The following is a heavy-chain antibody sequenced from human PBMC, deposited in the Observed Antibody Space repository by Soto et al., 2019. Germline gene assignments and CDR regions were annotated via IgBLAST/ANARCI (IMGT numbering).Heavy chain of an antibody. Sequence: SETLSLTCTVSGGSISSYYWSWIRQPPGKGLEWIGYIYYSGSTNYNPSLKSRVTISVDTSKNQFSLKLSSVTAADTAVYYCARLIGLNIVVVTAPRATYYGMDVWGQGTTVTVSS. CDR1: GGSISSYY. V-gene: IGHV4-59*08. J-gene: IGHJ6*02. CDR2: IYYSGST. D-gene: IGHD2-21*02. CDR3: ARLIGLNIVVVTAPRATYYGMDV.